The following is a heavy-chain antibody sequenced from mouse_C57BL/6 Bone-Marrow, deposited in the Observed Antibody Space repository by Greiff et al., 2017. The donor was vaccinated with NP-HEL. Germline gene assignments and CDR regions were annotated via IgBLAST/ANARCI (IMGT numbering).Heavy chain of an antibody. CDR2: INPYNGGT. CDR1: GYTFTDYY. J-gene: IGHJ2*01. CDR3: ARLITTVVRDFDY. Sequence: VQLKESGPVLVKPGASVKMSCKASGYTFTDYYMNWVKQSHGKSLEWIGVINPYNGGTSYNQKFKGKATLTVDKSSSTTYMELNSLTSEDYEVYYYARLITTVVRDFDYWGQGTTLTVSS. D-gene: IGHD1-1*01. V-gene: IGHV1-19*01.